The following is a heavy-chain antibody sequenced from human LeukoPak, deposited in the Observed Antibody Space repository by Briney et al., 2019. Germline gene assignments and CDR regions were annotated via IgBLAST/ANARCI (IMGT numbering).Heavy chain of an antibody. D-gene: IGHD5-24*01. Sequence: ASVKVSCKASGYTFTSYAMHWVRQAPGQGLEWMGWINAGNGNTKYSQKFQGRVTITRDTSASTAYMELSSLRSEDTAVYYCARSGPGGYNLHFDYWGQGTLVTVSS. J-gene: IGHJ4*02. CDR1: GYTFTSYA. V-gene: IGHV1-3*01. CDR3: ARSGPGGYNLHFDY. CDR2: INAGNGNT.